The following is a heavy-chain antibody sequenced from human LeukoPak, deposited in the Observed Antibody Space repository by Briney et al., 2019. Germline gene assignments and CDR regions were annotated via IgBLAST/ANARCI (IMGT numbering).Heavy chain of an antibody. CDR3: AREYTYYYDSSGYHYYYYYGMDV. CDR1: GFTFSSYG. Sequence: GGSLRLSCAASGFTFSSYGMHWVRQAPGKGLEWVAVIWYDGSNKYYADSVKGQFTISRDNSKNTLYLQMNSLRAEDTAVYYCAREYTYYYDSSGYHYYYYYGMDVWGQGTTVTVSS. D-gene: IGHD3-22*01. V-gene: IGHV3-33*01. J-gene: IGHJ6*02. CDR2: IWYDGSNK.